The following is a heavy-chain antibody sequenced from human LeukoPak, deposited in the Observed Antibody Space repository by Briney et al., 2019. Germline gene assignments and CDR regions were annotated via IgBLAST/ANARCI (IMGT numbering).Heavy chain of an antibody. Sequence: GGSLRLSCAASRFTFSSYGMHWVRQAPGKGLEWVAVIWYDGSNKYYADSVKGRFTISRDNSKNTLYLQMNSLRAEDTAVYYCARADGGYSFFDSWARGPLFTVSS. CDR2: IWYDGSNK. CDR3: ARADGGYSFFDS. V-gene: IGHV3-33*01. J-gene: IGHJ4*02. D-gene: IGHD1-26*01. CDR1: RFTFSSYG.